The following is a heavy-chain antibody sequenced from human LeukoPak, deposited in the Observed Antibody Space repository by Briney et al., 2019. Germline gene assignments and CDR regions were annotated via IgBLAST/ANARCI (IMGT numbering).Heavy chain of an antibody. CDR2: VHYDGTNK. CDR1: GFTFSTYG. V-gene: IGHV3-30*02. J-gene: IGHJ3*01. CDR3: AKDQTGISYDAFDV. Sequence: GGSLRLSCAASGFTFSTYGMYWVRQAPGKGLEWVALVHYDGTNKKCADSVRGRFTISRDNSKNTVFLQMNSLRVEDTAFYYCAKDQTGISYDAFDVWGQGTMVTVSS.